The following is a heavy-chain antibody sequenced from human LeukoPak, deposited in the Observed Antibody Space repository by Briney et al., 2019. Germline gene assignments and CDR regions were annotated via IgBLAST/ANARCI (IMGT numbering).Heavy chain of an antibody. CDR2: ISWNSGSI. D-gene: IGHD6-19*01. V-gene: IGHV3-9*01. Sequence: GGSLRLSCEASGFTFNDYAMHWVRQAPGKGLEWVSGISWNSGSIGYADSVKGRLTISRGNAKNSLYLHINRLRTEDTALYYCAKDMYSSGSNGEGYLQHWGQGTLVTVSS. J-gene: IGHJ1*01. CDR3: AKDMYSSGSNGEGYLQH. CDR1: GFTFNDYA.